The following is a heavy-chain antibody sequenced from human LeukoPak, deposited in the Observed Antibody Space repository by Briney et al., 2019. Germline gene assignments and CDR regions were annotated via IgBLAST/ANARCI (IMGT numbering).Heavy chain of an antibody. CDR2: ISSSSSYI. V-gene: IGHV3-21*01. J-gene: IGHJ4*02. Sequence: GGSLRLSCAASGFTISSYSMNWVRQAPGKGLEWVSSISSSSSYIYYADSVKGRFTISRDNAKNSLYLQMNSLRAEDTAVYYCARDATRREPRDYWGQGTLVTVSS. CDR1: GFTISSYS. CDR3: ARDATRREPRDY.